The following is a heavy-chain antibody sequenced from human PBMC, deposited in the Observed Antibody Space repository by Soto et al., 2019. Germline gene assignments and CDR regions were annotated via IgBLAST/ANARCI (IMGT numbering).Heavy chain of an antibody. CDR1: GGSVSSGSYY. V-gene: IGHV4-61*01. D-gene: IGHD5-18*01. J-gene: IGHJ6*02. CDR2: IYYSGST. CDR3: ASPLYSYGPMDV. Sequence: QVQLQESGPGLVKPSETLSLTCTVSGGSVSSGSYYWSWIRQPPGKGLEWIGYIYYSGSTNYNPSLMSRLTISVDASKNLCSRKLSSVPSADTAVYYCASPLYSYGPMDVWGQGTTVTVSS.